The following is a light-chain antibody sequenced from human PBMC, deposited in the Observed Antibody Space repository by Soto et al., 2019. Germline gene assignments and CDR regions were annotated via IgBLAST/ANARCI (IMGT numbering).Light chain of an antibody. V-gene: IGKV1-33*01. J-gene: IGKJ3*01. CDR3: QHDDNLPPFT. Sequence: DIQMTQSPSSLSAAVGDRVTITCQASQDIRKYLNWYQQNPGRDPKLLIYVAPNLETGVPSTFSESGYGIDFTFTISSLQPEDIATYYCQHDDNLPPFTFGPGTKVAIK. CDR2: VAP. CDR1: QDIRKY.